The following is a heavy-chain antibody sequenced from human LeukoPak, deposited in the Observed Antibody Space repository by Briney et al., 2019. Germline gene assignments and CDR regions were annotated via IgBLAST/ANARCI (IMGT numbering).Heavy chain of an antibody. D-gene: IGHD2-15*01. J-gene: IGHJ4*02. CDR3: ANFPSTPNDIVVVVAAGYFDY. Sequence: PGGSLRLSCVASGFTVSSNYMSWVRQAPGKGLEWVSVIYSGGSTDYAESAKGRFTISRHNSKNTLYLQMNSLRAEDTAVYYCANFPSTPNDIVVVVAAGYFDYWGQGTLVTVSS. CDR2: IYSGGST. CDR1: GFTVSSNY. V-gene: IGHV3-53*01.